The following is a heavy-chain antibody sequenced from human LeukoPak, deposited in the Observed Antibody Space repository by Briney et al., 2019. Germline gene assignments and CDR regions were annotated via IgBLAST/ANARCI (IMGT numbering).Heavy chain of an antibody. CDR1: GGSISSSNYY. D-gene: IGHD3-16*02. J-gene: IGHJ5*02. CDR3: TTDENDYVWGSYRA. V-gene: IGHV4-39*07. CDR2: VYYSGST. Sequence: SETLSLTCTVSGGSISSSNYYWGWIRQSPGKGLEWIGSVYYSGSTYCNPSLKSRVTISVDTSKNQFSLKLSSVTAVDTAVYYCTTDENDYVWGSYRAWGQGTLVTVSS.